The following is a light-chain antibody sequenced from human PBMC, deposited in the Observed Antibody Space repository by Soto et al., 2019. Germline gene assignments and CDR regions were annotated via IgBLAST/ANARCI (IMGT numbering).Light chain of an antibody. Sequence: QSVLTQPPSSSGSPGQSVTISCTGTSSEVDDYNFVSWYQHHPGKAHKLMNYQDNKQPSGVHDRFSGSKSGNPASLTVFGPRVEDEANYYCSSYAHSNNFVSGTGTKVTVL. J-gene: IGLJ1*01. CDR1: SSEVDDYNF. CDR3: SSYAHSNNFV. CDR2: QDN. V-gene: IGLV2-8*01.